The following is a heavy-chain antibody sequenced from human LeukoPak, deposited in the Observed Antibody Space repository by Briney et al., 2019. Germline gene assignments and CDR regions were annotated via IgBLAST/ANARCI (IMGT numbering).Heavy chain of an antibody. CDR1: GFTVSSNY. J-gene: IGHJ4*02. CDR2: IYSGGST. V-gene: IGHV3-53*01. CDR3: ATAPEYSSV. D-gene: IGHD6-6*01. Sequence: GGSLRLSCAASGFTVSSNYMSWVRQAPGKGLEWVSIIYSGGSTSYSDPVKGRFTISRDNSKNTLYLQMNSLRAEDTAVYYCATAPEYSSVWGQGTLVTVSS.